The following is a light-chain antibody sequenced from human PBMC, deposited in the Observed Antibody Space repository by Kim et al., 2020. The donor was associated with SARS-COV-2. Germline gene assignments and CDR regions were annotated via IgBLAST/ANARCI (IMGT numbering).Light chain of an antibody. V-gene: IGLV2-14*04. J-gene: IGLJ1*01. CDR2: DVS. Sequence: QSVTLSGPRTTSDVGAYNHVSWYHQHPGKAPKLMISDVSKRPSGVSTRFSGSKSGNPASLTISGLQAEDEADYYCSSYTSSSTLRVFGTGTKVTVL. CDR1: TSDVGAYNH. CDR3: SSYTSSSTLRV.